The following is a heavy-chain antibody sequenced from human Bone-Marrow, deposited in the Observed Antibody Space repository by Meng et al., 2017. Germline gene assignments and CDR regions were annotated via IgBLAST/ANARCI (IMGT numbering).Heavy chain of an antibody. Sequence: QVQVQEWGPGLVKHSETLSRTCTGSGGYISSYYWSWIRQAAGKGLEWIGRIYTSGSTNYNPSLKSRVTMSVDTSKNQFSLKLSSVTAADTAVYYCARDGGTMIVVSWFDPWGQGTLVTVSS. V-gene: IGHV4-4*07. D-gene: IGHD3-22*01. CDR2: IYTSGST. CDR1: GGYISSYY. CDR3: ARDGGTMIVVSWFDP. J-gene: IGHJ5*02.